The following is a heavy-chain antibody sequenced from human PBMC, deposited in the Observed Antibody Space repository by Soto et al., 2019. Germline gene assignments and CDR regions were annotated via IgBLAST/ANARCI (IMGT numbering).Heavy chain of an antibody. J-gene: IGHJ3*01. D-gene: IGHD3-22*01. CDR1: GYTFTSYA. Sequence: ASVKVSCKASGYTFTSYAIHWVRQAPGQRLEWMGWINAGNGNTKYSQKFQGRVTIARDTSASTAYMELSSLRSEDTAVYYFARTPYYYDSSGHGNNAFDFWGQGTMVTVSS. CDR2: INAGNGNT. CDR3: ARTPYYYDSSGHGNNAFDF. V-gene: IGHV1-3*01.